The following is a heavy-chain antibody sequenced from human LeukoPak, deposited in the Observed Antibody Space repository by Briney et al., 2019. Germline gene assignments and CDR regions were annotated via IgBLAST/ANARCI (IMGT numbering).Heavy chain of an antibody. J-gene: IGHJ4*02. CDR3: ASGTIFGALHAQPLDY. Sequence: GGSLRLSCAASGFSFRSYTMHWVRQAPGRGLEYVSAISNNGDSTYYANSVKGRFTISRDNSKNTLYFQMGSLRDEDMAVYYCASGTIFGALHAQPLDYWGPGTLVTVSS. V-gene: IGHV3-64*01. D-gene: IGHD3-3*01. CDR2: ISNNGDST. CDR1: GFSFRSYT.